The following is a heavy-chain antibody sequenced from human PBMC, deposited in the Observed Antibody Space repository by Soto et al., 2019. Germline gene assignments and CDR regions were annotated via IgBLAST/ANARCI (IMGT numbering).Heavy chain of an antibody. Sequence: AASVKVSCKASGYTFTSYGISWVRQAPGQGLEWMGWISAYNGNTNYAQKLQGRVTMTTDTSTSTAYMELRSLRSDDTAVYYCARVGLYDYVWGSYRFYFDYWGQGTLVTAPQ. V-gene: IGHV1-18*04. CDR3: ARVGLYDYVWGSYRFYFDY. J-gene: IGHJ4*02. CDR1: GYTFTSYG. CDR2: ISAYNGNT. D-gene: IGHD3-16*02.